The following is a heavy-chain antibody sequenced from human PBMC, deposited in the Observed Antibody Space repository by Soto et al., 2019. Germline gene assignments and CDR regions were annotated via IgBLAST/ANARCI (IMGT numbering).Heavy chain of an antibody. J-gene: IGHJ5*02. CDR2: IHHSGSA. CDR1: GSSIIGYY. Sequence: PSETLSLTCTFSGSSIIGYYWTWIRQSPERGLEWIGYIHHSGSANYNPSLNSRLTMSVDRSKSQFSMKLASVTAADTAVYYCARGVGGSGLNWFDPWGPGTLVTVSS. CDR3: ARGVGGSGLNWFDP. V-gene: IGHV4-59*12. D-gene: IGHD2-15*01.